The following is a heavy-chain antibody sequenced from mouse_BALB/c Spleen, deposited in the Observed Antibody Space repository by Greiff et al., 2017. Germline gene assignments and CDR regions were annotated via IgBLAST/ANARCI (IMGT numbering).Heavy chain of an antibody. CDR2: INPSTGYT. CDR1: GYTFTSYW. D-gene: IGHD1-2*01. V-gene: IGHV1-7*01. CDR3: ARTITYGYGFAY. Sequence: VQLQESGAELAKPGASVKMSCTASGYTFTSYWMHWVKQRPGQGLEWIGYINPSTGYTEYNQKFKDKATLTADKSSSTAYMQLSSLTSEDSAVYYCARTITYGYGFAYWGQGTLVTGSA. J-gene: IGHJ3*01.